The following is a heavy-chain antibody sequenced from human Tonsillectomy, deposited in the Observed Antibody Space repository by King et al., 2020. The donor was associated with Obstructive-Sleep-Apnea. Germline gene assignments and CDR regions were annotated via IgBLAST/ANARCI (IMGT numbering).Heavy chain of an antibody. CDR3: ARAQNNVGWSYFDY. CDR1: GYSIRNGFS. V-gene: IGHV4-38-2*02. D-gene: IGHD6-19*01. CDR2: FYYGGVP. Sequence: VQLQESGPGLLKSSETLFLTCNVSGYSIRNGFSWGWIRQPPGKGLEWIASFYYGGVPPHTPPLKSRVTISADTFKNQVYLRLSSVTAADTAIYYCARAQNNVGWSYFDYWGQGTLVTVSS. J-gene: IGHJ4*02.